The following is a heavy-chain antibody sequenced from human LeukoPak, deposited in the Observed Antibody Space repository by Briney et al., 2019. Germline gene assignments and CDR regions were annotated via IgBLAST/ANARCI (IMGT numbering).Heavy chain of an antibody. CDR1: GGSISSYY. V-gene: IGHV4-4*07. CDR2: IYTSGST. J-gene: IGHJ3*02. Sequence: SETLSLTCTVSGGSISSYYWSWIRQPAGKGLEWIGRIYTSGSTNYNPSLKSRVTISVDTSKNQFSLKLSSVTAADTAVYYCARDYGSGMETDAFDIWGQGTMVTVSS. D-gene: IGHD3-10*01. CDR3: ARDYGSGMETDAFDI.